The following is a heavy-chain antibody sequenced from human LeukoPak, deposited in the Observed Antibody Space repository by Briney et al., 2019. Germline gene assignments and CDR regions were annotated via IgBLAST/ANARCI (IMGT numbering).Heavy chain of an antibody. Sequence: KPSETLSLTCTVSGGSISSYYWSWIRQPPGKGLEWIGYIYYSGSTNYNPSLKSRVTISVDTSKNQFSLKLSSVTAADTAVYYCASTSNVLLWFGEPDGDYWGQGTLVTVSS. CDR2: IYYSGST. D-gene: IGHD3-10*01. V-gene: IGHV4-59*12. J-gene: IGHJ4*02. CDR1: GGSISSYY. CDR3: ASTSNVLLWFGEPDGDY.